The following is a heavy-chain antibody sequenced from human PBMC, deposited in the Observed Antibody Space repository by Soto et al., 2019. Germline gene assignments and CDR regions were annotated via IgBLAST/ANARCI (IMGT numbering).Heavy chain of an antibody. Sequence: GSLLLSCSASGFTFRDYYMTGIRQTPGKGLEWVSYISSSGTGIYYPDSVKGRFTISRDNAKKSLYLQMSSLRDEDTDLYYCARAYSDAFDIWGHGTMVTV. D-gene: IGHD2-21*01. CDR3: ARAYSDAFDI. CDR1: GFTFRDYY. V-gene: IGHV3-11*01. J-gene: IGHJ3*02. CDR2: ISSSGTGI.